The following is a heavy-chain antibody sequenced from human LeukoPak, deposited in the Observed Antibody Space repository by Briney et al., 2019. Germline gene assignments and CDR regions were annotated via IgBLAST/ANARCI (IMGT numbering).Heavy chain of an antibody. CDR1: GYSFKDYG. CDR2: INGNGGGT. J-gene: IGHJ6*02. Sequence: GGSLRLSCAATGYSFKDYGMHWVRQPPGKGLEWVSAINGNGGGTDYADSVKGRFTIFRDNAKNSLYLQLSSLRPEDTALYYCAKHLTATNTYIFFGLDVWGQGTSVTVSS. V-gene: IGHV3-9*01. CDR3: AKHLTATNTYIFFGLDV. D-gene: IGHD1-26*01.